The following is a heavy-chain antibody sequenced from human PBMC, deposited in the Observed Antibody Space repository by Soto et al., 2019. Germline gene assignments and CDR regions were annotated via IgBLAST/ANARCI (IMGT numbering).Heavy chain of an antibody. V-gene: IGHV4-31*11. CDR3: ARVFGFGGMDV. J-gene: IGHJ6*02. D-gene: IGHD3-10*01. CDR1: GGSISSGGYS. CDR2: IYYSGST. Sequence: SETLSLTCAVSGGSISSGGYSWSWIRQHPGKGLEWIGYIYYSGSTYYNPSLKSRVTISVDTSKNQFSLKLSSVTAADTAVYYCARVFGFGGMDVWGQGTTVTVSS.